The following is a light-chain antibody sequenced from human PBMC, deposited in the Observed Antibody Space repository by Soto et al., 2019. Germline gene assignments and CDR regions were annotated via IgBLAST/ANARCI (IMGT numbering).Light chain of an antibody. V-gene: IGKV1-9*01. CDR1: QGISSY. CDR3: QRLNSYPAYT. CDR2: AAS. J-gene: IGKJ3*01. Sequence: DIQLTQSPSFLSASVGDRVTITCRASQGISSYLAWYQQKPGKAPNLLIYAASSLQSGVPSRFSGSGSGTEFTLTISSLQPEDFATYYCQRLNSYPAYTFGPGTKVDIK.